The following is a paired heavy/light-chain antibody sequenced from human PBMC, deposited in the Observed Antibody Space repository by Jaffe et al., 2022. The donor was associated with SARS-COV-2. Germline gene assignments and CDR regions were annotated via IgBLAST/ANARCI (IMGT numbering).Light chain of an antibody. J-gene: IGKJ1*01. V-gene: IGKV1-17*01. CDR2: AAS. Sequence: DIQMTQSPSSLSASVGDRVTITCRASQAIRNDLGWYQQRPGRAPKRLIYAASSLQSGVPSRFSGSGSGTEFTLTISSLQPEDFASYYCLQYNSNPWTFGQGTKVEIK. CDR3: LQYNSNPWT. CDR1: QAIRND.
Heavy chain of an antibody. CDR3: ARGWTDY. D-gene: IGHD2-15*01. CDR2: IFGSNT. J-gene: IGHJ4*02. V-gene: IGHV3-23*01. Sequence: EVQLLESGGGLVQPGGSLRLSCAASGFNTSSYNMNWVRQAPGKGLEWVSRIFGSNTYYADSVKGRFTVSRDNSKSTLYLQMNSLRADDTAVYYCARGWTDYWGQGTLVTVSS. CDR1: GFNTSSYN.